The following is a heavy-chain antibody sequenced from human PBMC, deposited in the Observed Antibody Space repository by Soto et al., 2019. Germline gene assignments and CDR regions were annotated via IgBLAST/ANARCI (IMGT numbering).Heavy chain of an antibody. CDR2: ISSSGSTT. J-gene: IGHJ4*02. CDR3: ARGGGGAEPFDY. V-gene: IGHV3-48*03. D-gene: IGHD4-17*01. CDR1: GFTFSRYE. Sequence: EVQLVESGGNLVQPGGSLRLSCAASGFTFSRYEMNWVRQAPGKGLEWVSYISSSGSTTYYADSVKGRFTISRDNAKSPLYLKITSRRADDTAVFYGARGGGGAEPFDYGGKGPLVTVSP.